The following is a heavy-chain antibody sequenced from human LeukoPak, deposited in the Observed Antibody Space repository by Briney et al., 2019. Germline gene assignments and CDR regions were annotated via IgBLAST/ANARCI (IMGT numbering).Heavy chain of an antibody. V-gene: IGHV3-11*04. CDR1: GFXVSSNY. CDR3: ARDSHKFDSSGYYPDAFDI. J-gene: IGHJ3*02. D-gene: IGHD3-22*01. Sequence: GGSLRLSCAASGFXVSSNYMSWVRQAPGKGLKWVSYISSSGSSIYYADSVKGRFTISRDNAKKSLYLQMHSLRAEDTAVYYCARDSHKFDSSGYYPDAFDIWGQGTMVTVSS. CDR2: ISSSGSSI.